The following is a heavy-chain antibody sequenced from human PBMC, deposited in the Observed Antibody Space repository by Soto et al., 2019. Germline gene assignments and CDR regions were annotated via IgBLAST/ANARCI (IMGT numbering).Heavy chain of an antibody. D-gene: IGHD6-19*01. CDR1: GYTLTSYD. CDR3: ARGHFAEQWLAYYYYYGMDV. CDR2: MNPNSGNT. V-gene: IGHV1-8*01. Sequence: ASVKVSCKASGYTLTSYDINWVRQATGQGLEWMGWMNPNSGNTGYAQKFQGRVTMTRNTSISTAYMELSSLRSEDTAVYYCARGHFAEQWLAYYYYYGMDVWGQGTTVTVSS. J-gene: IGHJ6*02.